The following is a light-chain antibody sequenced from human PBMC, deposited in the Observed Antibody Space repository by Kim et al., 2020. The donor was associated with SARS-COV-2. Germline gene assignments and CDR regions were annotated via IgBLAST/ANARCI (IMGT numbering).Light chain of an antibody. J-gene: IGLJ3*02. CDR3: SAWDSSLSAWV. V-gene: IGLV10-54*01. Sequence: QAGLTQPPSVSKGSRQTATLTCTGNSDNVGNQGAAWLQHPQGHPPKLLSYRDNNRPSGISERLSASRSGNTASLTITGLQPEDEADYYCSAWDSSLSAWVFGGGTQLTVL. CDR1: SDNVGNQG. CDR2: RDN.